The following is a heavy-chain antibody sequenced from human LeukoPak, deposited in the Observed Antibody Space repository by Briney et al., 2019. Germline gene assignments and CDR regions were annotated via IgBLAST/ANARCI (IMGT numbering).Heavy chain of an antibody. V-gene: IGHV3-23*01. CDR1: GFIFSNYA. J-gene: IGHJ5*02. CDR2: ITGRGDEK. CDR3: AKGAAAGLVDWFDP. D-gene: IGHD6-13*01. Sequence: GGSLRLSCAASGFIFSNYALMWVRQAPGKGLEWVSAITGRGDEKFYADSVKGRFSLSRDNSKNMLYLQMYSLGAEDTAIYYCAKGAAAGLVDWFDPWGQGTLVTVSS.